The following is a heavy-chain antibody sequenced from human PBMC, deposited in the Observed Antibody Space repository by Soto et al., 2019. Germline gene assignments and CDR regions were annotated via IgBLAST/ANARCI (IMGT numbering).Heavy chain of an antibody. D-gene: IGHD6-13*01. J-gene: IGHJ4*02. V-gene: IGHV4-30-4*01. CDR3: ARAGGGQQLAMPFDY. CDR2: IYYSGST. CDR1: GGSISSGDYY. Sequence: QVQLQESGPGLVKPSQTLSLTCTVSGGSISSGDYYWSWIRQPPGKGLEWIGYIYYSGSTYYNPSLKSRVTLSVDTSKNQFSLKLSSVTAADTAVYYCARAGGGQQLAMPFDYWGQGTLVTVSS.